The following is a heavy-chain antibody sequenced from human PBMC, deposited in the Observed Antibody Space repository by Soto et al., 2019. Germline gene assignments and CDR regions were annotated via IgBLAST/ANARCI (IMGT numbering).Heavy chain of an antibody. Sequence: PGESLNISCKGSGYSFTSYWISWVRQMPGKGLEWMGRIDPSDSYTNYSPSFQGHVTISADKSISTAYLQWSSLKASDTAMYYCARHSGAPGAGLELPPTLYYYYGMDVWGQGTTVTVSS. CDR3: ARHSGAPGAGLELPPTLYYYYGMDV. V-gene: IGHV5-10-1*01. CDR1: GYSFTSYW. D-gene: IGHD1-7*01. CDR2: IDPSDSYT. J-gene: IGHJ6*02.